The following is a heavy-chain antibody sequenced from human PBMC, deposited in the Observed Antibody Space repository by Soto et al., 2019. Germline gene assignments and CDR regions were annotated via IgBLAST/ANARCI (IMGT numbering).Heavy chain of an antibody. CDR2: IYYSGST. J-gene: IGHJ4*02. V-gene: IGHV4-59*01. D-gene: IGHD2-21*01. CDR1: GGSIDSYY. Sequence: SETLSLTCTGSGGSIDSYYWSWIRQPPGKGLEWIGYIYYSGSTNYNPSLKSRVTISVDTSKNQFSLKLSSVTAADTAVYYCARRWGGTFDYWGQGTLVTVS. CDR3: ARRWGGTFDY.